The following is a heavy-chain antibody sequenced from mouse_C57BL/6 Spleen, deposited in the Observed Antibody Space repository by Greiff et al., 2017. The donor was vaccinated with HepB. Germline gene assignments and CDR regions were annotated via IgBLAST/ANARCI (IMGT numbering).Heavy chain of an antibody. V-gene: IGHV5-4*01. CDR3: ARAPTYGNYFDY. Sequence: EVQLVESGGGLVKPGGSLKLSCAASGFTFSSYAMSWVRQTPEKRLEWVATISDGGSYTYYPDNVKGRFTISRDNAKNNLYLQMSHLKSEDTAMYYCARAPTYGNYFDYWGQGTTLTVSS. J-gene: IGHJ2*01. CDR1: GFTFSSYA. D-gene: IGHD2-1*01. CDR2: ISDGGSYT.